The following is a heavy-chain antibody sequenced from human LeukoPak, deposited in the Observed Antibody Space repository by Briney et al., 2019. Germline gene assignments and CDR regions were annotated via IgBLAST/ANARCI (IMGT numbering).Heavy chain of an antibody. Sequence: ASVKVSCKASGYTFTNYAISWVRQAPGQGLEWMGWNSGYNGNTNYAQKLQGRVTMTTDTSTRTAYMELRSLRSDDTAVYYCARGLEWLTRRHTWFDPWGQGTLVTVSS. D-gene: IGHD3-3*01. CDR1: GYTFTNYA. J-gene: IGHJ5*02. CDR2: NSGYNGNT. V-gene: IGHV1-18*01. CDR3: ARGLEWLTRRHTWFDP.